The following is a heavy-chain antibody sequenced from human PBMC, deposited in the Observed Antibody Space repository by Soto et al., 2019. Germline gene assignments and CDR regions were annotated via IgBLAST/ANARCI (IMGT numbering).Heavy chain of an antibody. J-gene: IGHJ4*02. CDR3: ARDFVVQTPTSEVDS. Sequence: ASVKVSCKASGYTFTSYGVSWVRQAPGQGLEWMGWISGYNGNTNYAQKFQDRVAMTTDTSTNTAYMELRSLRSDDTAVYYCARDFVVQTPTSEVDSRGQRTPLPVSA. CDR2: ISGYNGNT. CDR1: GYTFTSYG. D-gene: IGHD2-15*01. V-gene: IGHV1-18*01.